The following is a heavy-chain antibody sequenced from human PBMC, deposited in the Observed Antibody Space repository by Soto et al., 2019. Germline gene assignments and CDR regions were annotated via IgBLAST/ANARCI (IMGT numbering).Heavy chain of an antibody. CDR3: ARVDHRGYFAILTDY. J-gene: IGHJ4*02. V-gene: IGHV4-31*03. Sequence: SETLSLTCTVSGDSLSSGGHYWSWIRQHPGKGLEWIGHIYDSVNTYYSPSLRSRVTISADMSKNQFSLNLRPVTAADTAVYYCARVDHRGYFAILTDYWGQGTLVTVSS. CDR2: IYDSVNT. D-gene: IGHD3-9*01. CDR1: GDSLSSGGHY.